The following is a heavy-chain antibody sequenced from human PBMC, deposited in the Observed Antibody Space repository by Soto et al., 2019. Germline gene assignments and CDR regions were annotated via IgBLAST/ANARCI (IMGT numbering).Heavy chain of an antibody. CDR2: INHSGST. Sequence: SETLSLTCAVYSGSSSGSYWSWIRQPPGKGLEWIGEINHSGSTNYNPSLKSRVTISVDTSKNQFSLKLSSVTAADTAVYYCARGPRYSNYVSGYFGYWGQGTLVTVSS. CDR1: SGSSSGSY. CDR3: ARGPRYSNYVSGYFGY. J-gene: IGHJ4*02. V-gene: IGHV4-34*01. D-gene: IGHD4-4*01.